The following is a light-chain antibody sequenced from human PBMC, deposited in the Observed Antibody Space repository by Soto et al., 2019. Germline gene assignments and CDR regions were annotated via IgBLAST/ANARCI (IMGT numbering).Light chain of an antibody. V-gene: IGLV1-47*01. J-gene: IGLJ7*01. CDR3: AAWDDSLTGPV. CDR1: SSNIGSDY. Sequence: QSVLTQPPSASGTPGQRVTISCSVNSSNIGSDYVYWYQQLPGTAPKLLIYRNNQRPSGVPDRFSGSKSGTSASLAISGLRSEDEADYYCAAWDDSLTGPVFGGGTQLTVL. CDR2: RNN.